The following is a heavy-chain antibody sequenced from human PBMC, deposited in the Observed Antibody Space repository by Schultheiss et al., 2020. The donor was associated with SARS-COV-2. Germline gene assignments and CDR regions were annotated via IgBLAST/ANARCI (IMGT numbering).Heavy chain of an antibody. CDR2: IHYSGYS. CDR1: GASIRSDF. CDR3: AKVDPAPPIARPDVNWFES. Sequence: SQTLSLTCTVSGASIRSDFWSWIRQPPGRGPEWIGYIHYSGYSTYNPSLKSRVTISVDTSKNQFSLKLASVTAADTAVYYCAKVDPAPPIARPDVNWFESWVQGALVTVSS. J-gene: IGHJ5*01. V-gene: IGHV4-59*01. D-gene: IGHD2-15*01.